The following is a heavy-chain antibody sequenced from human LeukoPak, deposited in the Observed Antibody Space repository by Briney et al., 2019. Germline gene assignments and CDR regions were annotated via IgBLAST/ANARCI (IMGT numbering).Heavy chain of an antibody. D-gene: IGHD3-22*01. V-gene: IGHV3-30*18. CDR3: AKDVGGYYYSGYFDY. CDR2: ISYDGSNK. Sequence: GGSLRLSCAASGITSSNAWMSWVRQAPGKGLEWVAVISYDGSNKYYADSVKGRFTISRDNSKNTLYLQMNSLRAEDTAVYYCAKDVGGYYYSGYFDYWGQGTLVTVSS. CDR1: GITSSNAW. J-gene: IGHJ4*02.